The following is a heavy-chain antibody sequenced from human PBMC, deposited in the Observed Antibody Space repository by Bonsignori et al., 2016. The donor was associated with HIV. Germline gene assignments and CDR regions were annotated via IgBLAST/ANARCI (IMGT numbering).Heavy chain of an antibody. J-gene: IGHJ3*02. CDR2: ISSSGSTI. D-gene: IGHD2-2*01. Sequence: VRQAPGKGLEWVSYISSSGSTIYYADSVKGRFTISRDNAKNSLYLQMNSLRAEDTAVYYCARAGNVVVPAAIGAFDIWGQGTMVTVSS. V-gene: IGHV3-48*03. CDR3: ARAGNVVVPAAIGAFDI.